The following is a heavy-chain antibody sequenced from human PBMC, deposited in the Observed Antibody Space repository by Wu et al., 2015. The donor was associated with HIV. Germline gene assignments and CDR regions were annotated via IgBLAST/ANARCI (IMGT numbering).Heavy chain of an antibody. J-gene: IGHJ6*02. CDR1: GGTFSSYA. CDR2: IIPIFGTA. V-gene: IGHV1-69*05. Sequence: QVQLVQSGAEVKKPGSSVKVSCKASGGTFSSYAISWVRQAPGQGLEWMGGIIPIFGTANYAQKFQGRVTITTDESTSTAYMELSSLRSEDTAVYYCARDLAGYCSGGSCRRGVYYYYGMDVWGQGTTVTVSS. CDR3: ARDLAGYCSGGSCRRGVYYYYGMDV. D-gene: IGHD2-15*01.